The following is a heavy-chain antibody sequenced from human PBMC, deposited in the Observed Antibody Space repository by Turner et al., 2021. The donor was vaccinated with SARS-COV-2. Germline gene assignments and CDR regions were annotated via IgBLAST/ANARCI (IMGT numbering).Heavy chain of an antibody. Sequence: EVQLVESGGGLVQSGGSLRLSCSASGFTFSSYDMHWVRQTPGKGLEYVADISSNGGSTNYADTVKGRLNITRENSKNTLYLQMSRLRAEDTAVYYCVKGSYWGQGTLVTVSS. CDR2: ISSNGGST. CDR3: VKGSY. J-gene: IGHJ4*02. V-gene: IGHV3-64D*06. CDR1: GFTFSSYD.